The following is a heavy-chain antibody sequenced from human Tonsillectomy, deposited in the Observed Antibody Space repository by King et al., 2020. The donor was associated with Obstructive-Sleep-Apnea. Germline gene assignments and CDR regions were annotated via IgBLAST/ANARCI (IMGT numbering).Heavy chain of an antibody. D-gene: IGHD2-15*01. CDR3: ARGQRVGATDYYYGMDV. J-gene: IGHJ6*02. CDR1: GGSFRGYY. V-gene: IGHV4-34*01. Sequence: VQLQQWGAGLLKPSENLSLHCAVDGGSFRGYYWRWIRQPPGKGLGWHLEINHCGGTDYNPSLKSRVTISVDTSKNQFSLRLTSVTAADTAVYYCARGQRVGATDYYYGMDVWGQGTTVTVSS. CDR2: INHCGGT.